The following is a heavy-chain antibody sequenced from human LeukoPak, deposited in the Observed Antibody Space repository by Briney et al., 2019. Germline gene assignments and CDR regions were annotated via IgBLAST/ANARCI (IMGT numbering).Heavy chain of an antibody. CDR3: ARVQNQGYFDY. CDR1: GGSISSGDYY. Sequence: SETLSLTCTVSGGSISSGDYYWSWIRQPPGKGLEWIGYIYYSGSTYYNPSLKSRVTISVDTSKNQFSLKLSSVTAADTAVYYCARVQNQGYFDYWGQGTLVTVSS. CDR2: IYYSGST. J-gene: IGHJ4*02. D-gene: IGHD1-1*01. V-gene: IGHV4-30-4*08.